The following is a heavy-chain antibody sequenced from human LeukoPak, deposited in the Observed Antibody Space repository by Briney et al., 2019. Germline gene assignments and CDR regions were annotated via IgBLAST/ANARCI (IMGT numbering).Heavy chain of an antibody. CDR1: GGSISSGSYY. CDR3: ARSTIFGVVITSHDAFDI. V-gene: IGHV4-61*02. Sequence: SETLSLTCTVSGGSISSGSYYWSWIRQPAGKGLEWIGRIYTSGSTNYNPSLKSRVTISVDTSKNQFSLKLSSVTAADTAVYYCARSTIFGVVITSHDAFDIWGQGTMVTVSS. J-gene: IGHJ3*02. CDR2: IYTSGST. D-gene: IGHD3-3*01.